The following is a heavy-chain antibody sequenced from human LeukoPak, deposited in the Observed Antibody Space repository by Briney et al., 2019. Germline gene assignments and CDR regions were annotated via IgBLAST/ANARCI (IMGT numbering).Heavy chain of an antibody. V-gene: IGHV1-8*01. CDR3: ARVDYYGSGSHDPIDY. D-gene: IGHD3-10*01. Sequence: ASVKVPCKASGYTFTSYDINWVRQATGQGLEWMGWMNPNSGNTGYAQKFQGRVTMTRNTSISTAYMELSSLRSEDTAVYYCARVDYYGSGSHDPIDYWGQGTLVTVSS. CDR2: MNPNSGNT. CDR1: GYTFTSYD. J-gene: IGHJ4*02.